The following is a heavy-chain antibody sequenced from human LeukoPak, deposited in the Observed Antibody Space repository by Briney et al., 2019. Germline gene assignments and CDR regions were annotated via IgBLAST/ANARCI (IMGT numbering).Heavy chain of an antibody. CDR2: ISSSGSIR. V-gene: IGHV3-48*03. J-gene: IGHJ4*02. D-gene: IGHD4-17*01. CDR1: GLTFSSYE. Sequence: GGSLILSCAPSGLTFSSYEMNWVRQGPGKWLEWVSYISSSGSIRYYEDSVKGRFTVSRDNAKNSLYLQMNSLRAEDTAVYYCARVQTTVTTLDCWGQGTLVSVCS. CDR3: ARVQTTVTTLDC.